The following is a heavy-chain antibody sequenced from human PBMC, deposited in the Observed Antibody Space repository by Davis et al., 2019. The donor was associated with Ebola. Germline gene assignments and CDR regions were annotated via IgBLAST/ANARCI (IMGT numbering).Heavy chain of an antibody. D-gene: IGHD2-2*01. CDR2: INPNSGTT. Sequence: ASVKVSCKASGYMFTAYYMHWVRQAPGQGLEWMGWINPNSGTTNYAQKFQGRVTMTRDTSISTAYMELSRLRSDDTAVYYCARDCSSTSCYSAFDIWGQGTMVTVSS. CDR3: ARDCSSTSCYSAFDI. V-gene: IGHV1-2*02. CDR1: GYMFTAYY. J-gene: IGHJ3*02.